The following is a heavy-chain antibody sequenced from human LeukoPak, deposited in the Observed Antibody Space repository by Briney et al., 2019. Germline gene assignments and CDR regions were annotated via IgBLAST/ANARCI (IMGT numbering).Heavy chain of an antibody. CDR1: GFTFSSYS. V-gene: IGHV3-48*01. CDR3: ARGWFGDDAFDI. D-gene: IGHD3-10*01. CDR2: ISSSSSTI. Sequence: GGSLRLSCAASGFTFSSYSMNWVRQAPGKGLEWVSYISSSSSTIYYADSVKGRFTISRDNAKNSLYLQMNSLRAEDTAVYYCARGWFGDDAFDIWGQGTMVTVSP. J-gene: IGHJ3*02.